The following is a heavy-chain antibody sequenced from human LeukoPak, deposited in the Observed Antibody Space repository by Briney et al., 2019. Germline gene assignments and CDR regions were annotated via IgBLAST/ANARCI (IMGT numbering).Heavy chain of an antibody. CDR3: ASDDSGSTDAFDI. D-gene: IGHD3-22*01. Sequence: GGSLRLSCAASGFTFSSYSMNWVRQAPGKGLEWVSSISSSSSYIYYADSVKGRFTISRDNAKNSLYLQMDSLRAEDTAVYYCASDDSGSTDAFDIWGQGTMVTVSS. J-gene: IGHJ3*02. CDR2: ISSSSSYI. CDR1: GFTFSSYS. V-gene: IGHV3-21*01.